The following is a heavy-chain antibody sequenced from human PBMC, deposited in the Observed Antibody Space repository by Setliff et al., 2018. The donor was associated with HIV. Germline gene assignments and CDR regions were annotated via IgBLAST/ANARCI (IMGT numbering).Heavy chain of an antibody. Sequence: SGESLKISCKGSGYTFTTNWIGWVRQMPGKGLEWMGIIHPDDSDTRYSPSFQGQVTISADKYISTAYLQWNSLKASDTAFYFCARHRHTAAGTLDAFDIWGQGTMVTVSS. J-gene: IGHJ3*02. CDR3: ARHRHTAAGTLDAFDI. CDR1: GYTFTTNW. CDR2: IHPDDSDT. D-gene: IGHD6-13*01. V-gene: IGHV5-51*01.